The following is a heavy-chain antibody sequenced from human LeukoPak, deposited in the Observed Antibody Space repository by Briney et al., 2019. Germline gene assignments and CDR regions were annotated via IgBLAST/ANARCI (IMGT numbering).Heavy chain of an antibody. V-gene: IGHV5-51*01. CDR1: GYRFDNYW. J-gene: IGHJ3*02. CDR3: ARHVSVDPDSPTTSGKRSAGFEI. D-gene: IGHD4-23*01. Sequence: GESLKIPCQGLGYRFDNYWVAWVRQRPGKGLEWMGIIYPGDADTAYSPSFQGQVTISADTSIMTVYLQWTSLKASDTAMYYCARHVSVDPDSPTTSGKRSAGFEIWGQGTMVIVSS. CDR2: IYPGDADT.